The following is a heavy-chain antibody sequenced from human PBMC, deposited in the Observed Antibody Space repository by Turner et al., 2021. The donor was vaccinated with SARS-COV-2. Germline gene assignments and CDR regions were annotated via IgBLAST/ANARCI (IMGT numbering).Heavy chain of an antibody. CDR1: GYTFTAYN. V-gene: IGHV1-2*02. CDR2: GTANSGDT. J-gene: IGHJ4*02. CDR3: ARVCNGNVCKNFDY. Sequence: QVQLVQSGAEVKKPGASVKAPCKASGYTFTAYNIHWLRQAPGQGLEWMGWGTANSGDTNYAQKFQGRVTMTRDTSISTAYMELSSLRSDDTAVYYCARVCNGNVCKNFDYWGQGTLVTVSS. D-gene: IGHD2-15*01.